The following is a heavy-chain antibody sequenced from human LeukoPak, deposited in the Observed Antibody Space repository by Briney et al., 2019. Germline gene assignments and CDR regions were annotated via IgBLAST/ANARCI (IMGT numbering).Heavy chain of an antibody. J-gene: IGHJ4*02. V-gene: IGHV3-7*05. CDR3: ARDATPPGLIFDS. D-gene: IGHD1-14*01. CDR2: INQDGSER. CDR1: GFTFSNAW. Sequence: VGSLRLSCAASGFTFSNAWMNWVRQGPGKGLECMASINQDGSERYYVDSVKGRFTISRDNAKNSLFLQMNSLRAEDTAVYFCARDATPPGLIFDSWGQGTLVTVSS.